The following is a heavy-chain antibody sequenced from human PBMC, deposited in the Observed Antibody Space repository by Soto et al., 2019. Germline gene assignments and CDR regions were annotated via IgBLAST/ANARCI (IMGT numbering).Heavy chain of an antibody. CDR1: GFTFTNYG. Sequence: QVQLVESGGGVVQPGGSLRLSCAASGFTFTNYGMHWVRQAPGKGLEWVAVIWYDGSNKYYADSVKGRFTISKDNSQNTLYLQMNNLRAEDTAMYYCTRDPYGGSRYYFDSWGPGTLVTVSS. V-gene: IGHV3-33*01. CDR3: TRDPYGGSRYYFDS. CDR2: IWYDGSNK. D-gene: IGHD1-26*01. J-gene: IGHJ4*02.